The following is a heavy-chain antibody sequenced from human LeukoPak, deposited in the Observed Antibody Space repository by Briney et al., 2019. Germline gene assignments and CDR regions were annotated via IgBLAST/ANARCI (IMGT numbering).Heavy chain of an antibody. CDR1: GGSISSDNYY. D-gene: IGHD3-10*01. CDR3: ARHKGGPRSYFDD. CDR2: VFYSGNT. J-gene: IGHJ4*02. V-gene: IGHV4-39*01. Sequence: SETLSLTCAVSGGSISSDNYYWGWIRQPPRKGLEWIGSVFYSGNTYYSPSLKSRLSISVDTRKNQFSLKLSSVTAADTAVYYCARHKGGPRSYFDDWGQGTLVTVSS.